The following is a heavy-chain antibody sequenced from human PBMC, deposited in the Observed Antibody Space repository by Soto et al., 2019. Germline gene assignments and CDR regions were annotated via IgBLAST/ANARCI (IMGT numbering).Heavy chain of an antibody. D-gene: IGHD5-18*01. J-gene: IGHJ4*02. CDR2: IKSKSDGETA. V-gene: IGHV3-15*01. Sequence: GGSLRLSCAASGLTFSSVWMTWVLQAPWKGLEWVGRIKSKSDGETADVAAPVKARFTISRDDSKNTVFLEMNSLKSEDTALYYCAITAMINRDSSTSFDYWGRGTQVTVSS. CDR3: AITAMINRDSSTSFDY. CDR1: GLTFSSVW.